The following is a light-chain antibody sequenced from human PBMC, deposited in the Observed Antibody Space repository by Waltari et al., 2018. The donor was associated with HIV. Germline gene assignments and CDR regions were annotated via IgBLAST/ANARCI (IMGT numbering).Light chain of an antibody. V-gene: IGLV1-44*01. J-gene: IGLJ3*02. CDR2: SSN. Sequence: GTPGQRVTISCSGSSSNIGNYTINWYQQLPGTAPKVLIYSSNQRPSGVPDRFSGSKSGTSASLAISGLQSEDEADYYCSTWDVSLNGWVFGGGTKLTVL. CDR3: STWDVSLNGWV. CDR1: SSNIGNYT.